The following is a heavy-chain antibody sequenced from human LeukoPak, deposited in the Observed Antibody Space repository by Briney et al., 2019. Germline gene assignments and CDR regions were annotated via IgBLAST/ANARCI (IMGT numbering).Heavy chain of an antibody. Sequence: GESLKISCAASGFTFSSYAMIWVRQAPGKGLEWVSTTSGSGGSSYYADSVKGRFTISRDNSKNTLYLQMNSLRAEDTAVYYCAKAGYSYGIPFFDYWGQGTLVTVSS. D-gene: IGHD5-18*01. V-gene: IGHV3-23*01. J-gene: IGHJ4*02. CDR3: AKAGYSYGIPFFDY. CDR2: TSGSGGSS. CDR1: GFTFSSYA.